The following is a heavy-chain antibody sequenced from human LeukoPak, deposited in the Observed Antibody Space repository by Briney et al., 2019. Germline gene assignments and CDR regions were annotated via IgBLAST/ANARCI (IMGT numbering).Heavy chain of an antibody. J-gene: IGHJ4*02. CDR3: ARESTVAGRARYLDS. D-gene: IGHD6-13*01. CDR2: IYTSGST. CDR1: GGSISSYY. Sequence: SETLSLTCTVSGGSISSYYWTWVRQPAGEGLEWIGRIYTSGSTNYSPSLKSRVTMSVDTSKNEFSLKLNSVTATDTAVYYCARESTVAGRARYLDSWGQGTLVTVSS. V-gene: IGHV4-4*07.